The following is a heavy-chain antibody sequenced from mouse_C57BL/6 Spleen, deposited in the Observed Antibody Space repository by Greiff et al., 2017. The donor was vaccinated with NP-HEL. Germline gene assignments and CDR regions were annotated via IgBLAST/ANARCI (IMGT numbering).Heavy chain of an antibody. CDR3: ARRRDFTTVPLFDY. CDR1: GYTFTSYW. CDR2: INPSNGGT. Sequence: QVHVKQSGTELVKPGASVKLSCKASGYTFTSYWMHWVKQRPGQGLEWIGNINPSNGGTNYNEKFKSKATLTVDKSSSTAYMQLSSLTSEDSAVYYCARRRDFTTVPLFDYWGQGTTLTVSS. V-gene: IGHV1-53*01. J-gene: IGHJ2*01. D-gene: IGHD1-1*01.